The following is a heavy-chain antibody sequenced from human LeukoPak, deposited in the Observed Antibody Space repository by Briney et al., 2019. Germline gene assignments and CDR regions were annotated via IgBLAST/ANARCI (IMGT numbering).Heavy chain of an antibody. CDR3: ARRRVGLRYFDWPNDAFDI. CDR2: INPNSGGT. CDR1: GYTFTGYY. Sequence: VASVKVSCKASGYTFTGYYMHWVRQAPGQGPEWMGWINPNSGGTNYAQKFQGRVTMTRDTSISTAYMELSRLRSDDTAVYYCARRRVGLRYFDWPNDAFDIWGQGTMVTVSS. J-gene: IGHJ3*02. D-gene: IGHD3-9*01. V-gene: IGHV1-2*02.